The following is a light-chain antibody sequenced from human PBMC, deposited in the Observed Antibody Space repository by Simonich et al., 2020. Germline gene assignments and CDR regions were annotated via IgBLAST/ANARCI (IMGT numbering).Light chain of an antibody. CDR2: RAS. V-gene: IGKV4-1*01. CDR1: QSVLYSSNNTNY. J-gene: IGKJ1*01. CDR3: QQYYSTPWT. Sequence: DIVMTQSPNSLAVSLGERATINCQSNQSVLYSSNNTNYFAWYQQKPGQPPKLLIYRASTREAGVPDRFSGSGSWTDFTLTISILQAEDVAVYYCQQYYSTPWTFGQGTKVEIK.